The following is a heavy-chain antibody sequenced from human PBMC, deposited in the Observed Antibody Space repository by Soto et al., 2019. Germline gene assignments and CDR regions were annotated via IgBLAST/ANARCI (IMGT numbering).Heavy chain of an antibody. J-gene: IGHJ4*02. CDR3: AKNNLFGSGTKDY. CDR1: GFTFSNYP. V-gene: IGHV3-23*01. D-gene: IGHD3-10*01. CDR2: ISASGGST. Sequence: EVQLLESGGGLVQGGESLRLSCPASGFTFSNYPMSWVRQVPGKGLEWVSSISASGGSTYYADSVRGRFTISRDNSKNTPDPQINILGAEDTAVYYCAKNNLFGSGTKDYWGQGTLVTVSS.